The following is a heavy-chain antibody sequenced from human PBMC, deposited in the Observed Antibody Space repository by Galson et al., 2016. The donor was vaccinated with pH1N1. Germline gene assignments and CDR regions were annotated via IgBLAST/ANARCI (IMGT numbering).Heavy chain of an antibody. Sequence: PRLSCATSGSTFKNYVMSWVRQAPGKGLEWVSVISGRGGNTYYADSVKGRFTISRDNSKNTLYLEMNKLKDDDPAVYYCAKDRSREFLHFPFDAFDVWGQGTMVSVSA. CDR2: ISGRGGNT. CDR3: AKDRSREFLHFPFDAFDV. CDR1: GSTFKNYV. J-gene: IGHJ3*01. V-gene: IGHV3-23*01. D-gene: IGHD3-10*01.